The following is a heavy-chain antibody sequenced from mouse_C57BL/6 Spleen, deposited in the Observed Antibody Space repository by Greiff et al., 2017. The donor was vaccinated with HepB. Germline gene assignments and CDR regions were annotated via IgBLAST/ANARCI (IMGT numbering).Heavy chain of an antibody. CDR3: ARGRLGGY. V-gene: IGHV1-69*01. CDR2: IDPSDSYT. J-gene: IGHJ2*01. CDR1: GYTFTSYW. Sequence: QVQLKQPGAELVMPGASVKLSCKASGYTFTSYWMHWVKQRPGQGLEWIGEIDPSDSYTNYNQKFKGKSTLTVDKSSSTAYMQLSSLTSEDSAVYYCARGRLGGYWGQGTTLTVSS. D-gene: IGHD4-1*01.